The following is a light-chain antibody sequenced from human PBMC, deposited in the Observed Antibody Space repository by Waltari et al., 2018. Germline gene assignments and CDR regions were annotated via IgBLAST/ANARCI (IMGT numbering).Light chain of an antibody. CDR3: SSYTTSSAPGV. J-gene: IGLJ1*01. CDR1: DRDVGAYDS. Sequence: QSALTQPASVSGSPGQSITISCSGTDRDVGAYDSVSWYQQHPGKAPHLILYEVSNRPSGISNRFSASNSGNTASLTISGLQAEDEADYYCSSYTTSSAPGVFGTGTRVTV. CDR2: EVS. V-gene: IGLV2-14*01.